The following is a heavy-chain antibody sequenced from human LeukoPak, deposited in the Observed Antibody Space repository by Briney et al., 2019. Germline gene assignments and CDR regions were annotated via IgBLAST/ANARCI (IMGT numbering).Heavy chain of an antibody. CDR1: GFTFSSYT. J-gene: IGHJ6*02. CDR3: AKDSITYYDILTGYYWGGYYYYGMDV. D-gene: IGHD3-9*01. V-gene: IGHV3-23*01. CDR2: ITTSDGNT. Sequence: GGSLRLSCAASGFTFSSYTMSWVRQAPGKGLEWVSTITTSDGNTYYADSVKGRFTVSRDNSKNTLFLQMNSLRAEDTAVYYCAKDSITYYDILTGYYWGGYYYYGMDVWGQGTTVTVSS.